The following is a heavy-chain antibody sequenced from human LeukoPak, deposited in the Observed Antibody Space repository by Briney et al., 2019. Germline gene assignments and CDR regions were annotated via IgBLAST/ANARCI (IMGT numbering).Heavy chain of an antibody. CDR1: GGTFSSYA. CDR3: AREAAYCSSTSCYRRGGYYMDV. J-gene: IGHJ6*03. Sequence: SVKVSCKASGGTFSSYAISWVRQAPGQGLEWMGGIIPIFGTANYAQKFQGRVTITADESTSTAYMELSSLRSEDTAVYYCAREAAYCSSTSCYRRGGYYMDVWGKGTTVTISS. V-gene: IGHV1-69*13. CDR2: IIPIFGTA. D-gene: IGHD2-2*01.